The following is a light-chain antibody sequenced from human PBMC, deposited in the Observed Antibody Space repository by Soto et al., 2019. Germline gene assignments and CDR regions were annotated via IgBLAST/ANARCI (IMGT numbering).Light chain of an antibody. J-gene: IGKJ5*01. CDR1: QGISSY. CDR3: QQLNAYPLT. Sequence: DIQMTQSRSTLAAAVGDTVAVTWRGRQGISSYLSWFQQKPGRAPNRLIYGASTLQSGVPSRFSGSGSGTDFNLTISNLQTEDFATYYCQQLNAYPLTFGQRTRLEI. V-gene: IGKV1-9*01. CDR2: GAS.